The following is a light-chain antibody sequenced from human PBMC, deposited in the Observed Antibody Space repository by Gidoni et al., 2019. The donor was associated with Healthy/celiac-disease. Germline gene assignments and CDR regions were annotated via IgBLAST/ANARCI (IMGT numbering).Light chain of an antibody. Sequence: DIQMPQSPSTLSASVGDRVTITCRASQGISIWLAWYQQKPGKAPKLLIYKASSLESGVPSRFSGSGSGTEFTLTISSLQPDDFATYYCQQYNSYSPWTFGQGTKVEIK. CDR2: KAS. V-gene: IGKV1-5*03. J-gene: IGKJ1*01. CDR1: QGISIW. CDR3: QQYNSYSPWT.